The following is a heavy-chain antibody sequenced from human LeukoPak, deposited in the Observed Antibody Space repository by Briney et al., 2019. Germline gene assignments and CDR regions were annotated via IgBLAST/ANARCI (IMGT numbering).Heavy chain of an antibody. CDR1: GFTFSSYS. CDR2: LSSNGGST. Sequence: GGSLRLSCAASGFTFSSYSMHWVRQASGRGLECVSALSSNGGSTYYANSVKGRFTISRDNAKDTLYLQKGSLRAEDRAVYYCARDAEYCSSTSCYKYHDYFMDVWGKGTTVTVSS. D-gene: IGHD2-2*02. J-gene: IGHJ6*03. V-gene: IGHV3-64*01. CDR3: ARDAEYCSSTSCYKYHDYFMDV.